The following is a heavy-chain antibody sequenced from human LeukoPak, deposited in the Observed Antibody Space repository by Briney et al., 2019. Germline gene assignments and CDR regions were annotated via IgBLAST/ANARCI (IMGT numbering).Heavy chain of an antibody. CDR1: GYTFTGYH. CDR2: INLNSGDT. J-gene: IGHJ6*02. Sequence: GASVKVSCKASGYTFTGYHMHWVRQAPGQGLEWMGWINLNSGDTDYARKFQGRVTMTRDTSISSAYTELSRLRSDDTAVYYCARVLGRSCSSFTCCEGDLHYYGMDVWGQGTTVTVSS. D-gene: IGHD2-2*01. V-gene: IGHV1-2*02. CDR3: ARVLGRSCSSFTCCEGDLHYYGMDV.